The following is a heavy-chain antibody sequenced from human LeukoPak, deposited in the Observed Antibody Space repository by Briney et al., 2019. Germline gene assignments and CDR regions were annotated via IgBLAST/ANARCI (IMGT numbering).Heavy chain of an antibody. CDR3: ARDWYYDSSGYSLDAFDI. CDR2: ISTYNGHT. Sequence: GASVKVSCKASGYTFTNYGISWVRQAPGQGLEWMGWISTYNGHTKYAQKLQGRVTMTTDTSTTTAYLELRSLRSDDTAVFYCARDWYYDSSGYSLDAFDIWGQGTMVTVSS. V-gene: IGHV1-18*01. CDR1: GYTFTNYG. D-gene: IGHD3-22*01. J-gene: IGHJ3*02.